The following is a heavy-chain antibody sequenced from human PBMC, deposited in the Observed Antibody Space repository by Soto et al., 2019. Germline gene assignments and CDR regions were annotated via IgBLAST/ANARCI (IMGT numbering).Heavy chain of an antibody. CDR3: ARQIYDSDTGPNFQYYFDS. J-gene: IGHJ4*02. V-gene: IGHV5-10-1*04. Sequence: VESLKISCKGSGYSFAGYWITWVRQKPGKGLEWMGRIDPSDSQTYYSPSFRGQVTISVTKSITTVFLLWSSLRASDTAMYYCARQIYDSDTGPNFQYYFDSWGQGTPVTVS. D-gene: IGHD3-22*01. CDR1: GYSFAGYW. CDR2: IDPSDSQT.